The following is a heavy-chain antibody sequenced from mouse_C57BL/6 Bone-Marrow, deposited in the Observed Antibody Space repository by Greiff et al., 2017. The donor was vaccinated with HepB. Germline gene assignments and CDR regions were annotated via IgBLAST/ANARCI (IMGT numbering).Heavy chain of an antibody. CDR2: IYPGNGDT. Sequence: SGAELVRPGASVKMSCKASGYTFTSYNVHWVKQTPRQGLEWIGAIYPGNGDTSYNQKFKGKATLTVDKSSSTAYMQLSSLTSEDSAVYFCARGRYYGSSYVAYWGQGTLVTVSA. D-gene: IGHD1-1*01. CDR3: ARGRYYGSSYVAY. J-gene: IGHJ3*01. CDR1: GYTFTSYN. V-gene: IGHV1-12*01.